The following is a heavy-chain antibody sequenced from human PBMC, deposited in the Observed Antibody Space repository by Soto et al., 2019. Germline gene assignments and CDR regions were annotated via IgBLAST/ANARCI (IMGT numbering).Heavy chain of an antibody. D-gene: IGHD2-15*01. CDR1: GLNFEKYS. V-gene: IGHV3-21*04. Sequence: PGGSLRLSCAASGLNFEKYSMNWVRQPPGKGPEWLASISPSSTYIRYADSVRGRFTISRDNARNSLSLQMMNLRADDTAIYYCATDTGDIEVVPATTWGQGTLVTVSS. J-gene: IGHJ4*02. CDR2: ISPSSTYI. CDR3: ATDTGDIEVVPATT.